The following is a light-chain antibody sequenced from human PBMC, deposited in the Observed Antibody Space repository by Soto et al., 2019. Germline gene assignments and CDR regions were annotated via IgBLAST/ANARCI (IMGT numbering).Light chain of an antibody. CDR1: QSVSTNY. CDR2: GAS. V-gene: IGKV3-20*01. Sequence: EIVLRQSPGTLSLSPGERATLSCRASQSVSTNYLAWYQQKPGQAPRLLIYGASSRATGIADRFSGSGSGTDFTLTISRLEPEDFAVYYCQQYGRSPWTFGQGTKVEIK. J-gene: IGKJ1*01. CDR3: QQYGRSPWT.